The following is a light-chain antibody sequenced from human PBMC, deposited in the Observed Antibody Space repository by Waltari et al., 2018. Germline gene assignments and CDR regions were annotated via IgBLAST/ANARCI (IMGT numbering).Light chain of an antibody. CDR1: NVGGKR. CDR3: QVWDSSPETVV. CDR2: DDN. J-gene: IGLJ2*01. Sequence: SYVLTPPPSASVAPGKTATIACGGNNVGGKRVQWYQQKPGQAPVLVVHDDNARPSGIPDRCSGSNSGDTATLTISRVEVGDEADYYCQVWDSSPETVVFGGGTKLTVL. V-gene: IGLV3-21*01.